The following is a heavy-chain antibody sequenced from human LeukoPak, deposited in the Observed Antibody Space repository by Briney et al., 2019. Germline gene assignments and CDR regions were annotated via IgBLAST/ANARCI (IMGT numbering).Heavy chain of an antibody. CDR2: ISSDGSTK. CDR1: GFTFSNYA. Sequence: GGSLRLSCAASGFTFSNYAMHWVRQAPGKGLDWVALISSDGSTKYYADSVKGRFTISRDNSKNTLYLQMNSLRAEDTAVYYCSRSRPKFKDFDYWGQGTLVTVSS. J-gene: IGHJ4*02. CDR3: SRSRPKFKDFDY. V-gene: IGHV3-30*03.